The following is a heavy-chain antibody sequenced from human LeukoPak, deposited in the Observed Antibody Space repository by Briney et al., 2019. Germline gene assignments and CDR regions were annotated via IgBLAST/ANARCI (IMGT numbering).Heavy chain of an antibody. D-gene: IGHD3-16*01. V-gene: IGHV3-7*01. J-gene: IGHJ4*02. CDR2: IKQDRSEK. Sequence: GGSLRLSCAASGFTFSSYWMSWVRQAPGKGLEWGANIKQDRSEKNYVDSVKGRFTISRDHAKNSLYLQMNSLRAEDTAVYYCARVSTMIPFGGVLYYFDYWGQGTLVTVSS. CDR3: ARVSTMIPFGGVLYYFDY. CDR1: GFTFSSYW.